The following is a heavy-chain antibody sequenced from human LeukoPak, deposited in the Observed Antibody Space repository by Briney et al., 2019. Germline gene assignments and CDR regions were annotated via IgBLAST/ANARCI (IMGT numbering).Heavy chain of an antibody. CDR3: ANFEY. J-gene: IGHJ4*02. Sequence: SETLSLTCTVSGGSISSSSYYWGWIRQPPGKGLEWIGSIYYSGITYYNPSLKSRATISVDTSKNQFSLKLSSVTAADTAVYYCANFEYWGQGTLVTVSS. V-gene: IGHV4-39*01. CDR2: IYYSGIT. CDR1: GGSISSSSYY.